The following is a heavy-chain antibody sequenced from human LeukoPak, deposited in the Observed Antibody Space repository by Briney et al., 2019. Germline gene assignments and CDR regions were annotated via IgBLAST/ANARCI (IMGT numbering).Heavy chain of an antibody. CDR2: ISGSGVNT. D-gene: IGHD6-13*01. V-gene: IGHV3-23*01. CDR1: GFTFSNYA. J-gene: IGHJ6*02. CDR3: AKSDVLAAVYYGMDV. Sequence: GGSLRLSCAASGFTFSNYAMSWVRQAPGKGLEWVSAISGSGVNTYYADSVKGRFTISRDNSKNTLYLQMNSLGAEDTAVYYCAKSDVLAAVYYGMDVWGQGTRVTVSS.